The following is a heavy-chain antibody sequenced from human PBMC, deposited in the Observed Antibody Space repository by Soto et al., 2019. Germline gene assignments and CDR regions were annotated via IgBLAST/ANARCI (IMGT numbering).Heavy chain of an antibody. Sequence: SETLSLTCDVSGDSLTNNHWWSWVRQAPGKGLEWIGEIWHTGRPNYNPSLKSRVAISIDKSKNQFSLKLSSVTAADTAVYYCVSDSRTGCSSINCYMHWGQGTLVTVSS. CDR2: IWHTGRP. V-gene: IGHV4-4*02. CDR1: GDSLTNNHW. J-gene: IGHJ4*02. D-gene: IGHD2-15*01. CDR3: VSDSRTGCSSINCYMH.